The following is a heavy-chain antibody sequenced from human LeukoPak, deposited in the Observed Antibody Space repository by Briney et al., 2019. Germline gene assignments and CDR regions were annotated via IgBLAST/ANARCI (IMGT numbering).Heavy chain of an antibody. CDR2: IYYSGST. CDR1: GGSISSYY. Sequence: SETLSLTCTVSGGSISSYYWSWIRQPPGKGLEWIGYIYYSGSTNYNPSLKSRVTISVDTSKNQFSLKLSSVTAADTAVYYCARQITMVRGVIIDPYYFDYWGQGTLVTVSS. D-gene: IGHD3-10*01. CDR3: ARQITMVRGVIIDPYYFDY. J-gene: IGHJ4*02. V-gene: IGHV4-59*08.